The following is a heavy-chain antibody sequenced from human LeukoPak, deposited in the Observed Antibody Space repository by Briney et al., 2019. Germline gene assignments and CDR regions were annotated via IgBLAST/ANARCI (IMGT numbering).Heavy chain of an antibody. CDR3: AKGGKWDVTPFDY. Sequence: PGGSLRLSCAASGFTFSSYGMHWVRQAPGMGLEWVAVIWYDGSNKYYADSVKGRFTISRDSSKNTLYLQVNSLRAEDTAVYYCAKGGKWDVTPFDYWGQGTLVTVSS. CDR1: GFTFSSYG. D-gene: IGHD1-26*01. V-gene: IGHV3-33*06. CDR2: IWYDGSNK. J-gene: IGHJ4*02.